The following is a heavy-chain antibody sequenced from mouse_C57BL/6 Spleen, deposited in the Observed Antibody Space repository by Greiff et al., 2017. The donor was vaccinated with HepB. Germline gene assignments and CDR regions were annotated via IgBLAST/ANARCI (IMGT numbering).Heavy chain of an antibody. CDR1: GYAFSSSW. CDR3: AKDYYYGSSYGDY. D-gene: IGHD1-1*01. Sequence: VQLQQSGPELVKPGASVKISCKASGYAFSSSWMNWVKQRPGKGLEWIGRIYPGDGDTNYNGKFKGKATLTADKSSSTAYMQLSSLTSEDSAVYFCAKDYYYGSSYGDYWGQGTTLTVSS. V-gene: IGHV1-82*01. J-gene: IGHJ2*01. CDR2: IYPGDGDT.